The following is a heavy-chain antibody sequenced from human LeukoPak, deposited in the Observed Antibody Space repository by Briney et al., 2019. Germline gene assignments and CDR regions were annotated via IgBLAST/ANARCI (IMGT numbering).Heavy chain of an antibody. Sequence: PGRSLRLSCAASGFTFSSYGMHWVRQAPGKGLEWGAVISYDGSNKYYADSVKGRFTISRDNSKNTLYLQMNSLRAEDTAVYYCAKDRSVYSYGYFDYWGQGTLVTVSS. CDR1: GFTFSSYG. CDR3: AKDRSVYSYGYFDY. V-gene: IGHV3-30*18. CDR2: ISYDGSNK. D-gene: IGHD5-18*01. J-gene: IGHJ4*02.